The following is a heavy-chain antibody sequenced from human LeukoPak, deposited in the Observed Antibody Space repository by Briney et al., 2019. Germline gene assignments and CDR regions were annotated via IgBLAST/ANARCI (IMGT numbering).Heavy chain of an antibody. CDR1: GGSFSGYY. Sequence: PSGTLSLTCAVYGGSFSGYYWSWIRQPPGKGLEWIGEINHSGSTNCNPSLKSRVTISVDTSKNQFSLKLSSVTAADTAVYYCARGPDRVGAFDIWGQGTMVTVSS. CDR2: INHSGST. J-gene: IGHJ3*02. CDR3: ARGPDRVGAFDI. V-gene: IGHV4-34*01.